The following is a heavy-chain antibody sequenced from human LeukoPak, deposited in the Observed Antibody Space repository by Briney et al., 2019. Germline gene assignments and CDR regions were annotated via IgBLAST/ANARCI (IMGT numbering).Heavy chain of an antibody. CDR2: INHSGST. Sequence: SETLSLTCAVYGGSFSGYYWSWIRQPPGKGLEWIGEINHSGSTKYNPSLKSRVTISVDTSKNQFSLKLNSVTAADTAVYYCARGSRTWIQSPSPRFDPWGQGTLVTVSS. V-gene: IGHV4-34*01. J-gene: IGHJ5*02. CDR3: ARGSRTWIQSPSPRFDP. CDR1: GGSFSGYY. D-gene: IGHD5-18*01.